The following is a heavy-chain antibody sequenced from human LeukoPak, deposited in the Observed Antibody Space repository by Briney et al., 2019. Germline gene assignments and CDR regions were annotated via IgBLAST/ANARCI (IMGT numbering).Heavy chain of an antibody. Sequence: GGSLRLSCAASGFTFSSYGIHWVRQAPGKGLEWVAVIWYDGSNKNYADSVKGRFTISRDNSKNTLYLQMNSLRAEDTAVYYCARGVPLARGSGWYYFDYWGQGTLVTVSS. V-gene: IGHV3-33*01. CDR1: GFTFSSYG. CDR3: ARGVPLARGSGWYYFDY. CDR2: IWYDGSNK. J-gene: IGHJ4*02. D-gene: IGHD6-19*01.